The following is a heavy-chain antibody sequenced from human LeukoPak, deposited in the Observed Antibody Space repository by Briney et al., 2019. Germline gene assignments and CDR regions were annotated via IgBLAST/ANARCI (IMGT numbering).Heavy chain of an antibody. D-gene: IGHD6-19*01. V-gene: IGHV3-30*02. Sequence: PGGSLRLSCAASGFIFSSYGMHWVRQAPGRGLEWVAFIHYDGPEKYYGDSVRGRFTISRDNSKNTVYLQMNSLRVEDTAVYYCAKDVVGHQWVENYWGQGTLVTVSS. J-gene: IGHJ4*02. CDR3: AKDVVGHQWVENY. CDR1: GFIFSSYG. CDR2: IHYDGPEK.